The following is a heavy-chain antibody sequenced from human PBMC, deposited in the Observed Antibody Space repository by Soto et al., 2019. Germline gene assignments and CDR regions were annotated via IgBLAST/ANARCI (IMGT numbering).Heavy chain of an antibody. J-gene: IGHJ4*02. CDR2: IYYSGST. V-gene: IGHV4-31*03. CDR1: GGSISSGGYY. D-gene: IGHD2-15*01. CDR3: ARTPPVESLDY. Sequence: SETLSLTCTVSGGSISSGGYYWSWIRQHPGKGLEWIGYIYYSGSTYYNPSLKSRVTISVDTSKNQFSLKLSSVTAADTAVYYCARTPPVESLDYWGQGTLVTVSS.